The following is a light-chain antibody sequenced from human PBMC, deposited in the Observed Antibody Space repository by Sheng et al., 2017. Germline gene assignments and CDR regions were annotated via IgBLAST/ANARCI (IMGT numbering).Light chain of an antibody. J-gene: IGKJ5*01. V-gene: IGKV4-1*01. CDR3: QQYYSTPIT. CDR2: WAS. Sequence: DIGMTQSPDSLAVSLGERATINCKSSQSVLYSSNNKNYLTWYQQKPGQPPRLLIYWASTRESGVPDRFSGSGSGTDFTLTISSVQAEDVAVYYCQQYYSTPITFGQGTRLEI. CDR1: QSVLYSSNNKNY.